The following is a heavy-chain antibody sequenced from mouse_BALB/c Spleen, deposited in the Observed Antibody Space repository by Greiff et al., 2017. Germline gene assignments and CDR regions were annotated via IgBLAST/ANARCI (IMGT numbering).Heavy chain of an antibody. V-gene: IGHV1-14*01. D-gene: IGHD2-4*01. Sequence: EVQLQQSGPELVKPGASVKMSCKASGYTFTSYVMHWVKQKPGQGLEWIGYINPYNDGTKYNEKFKGKATLTSDKSSSTAYMELSSLTSEDSAVYYCARVREILAFYDYDPSYAMDYWGQGTSVTVSS. CDR2: INPYNDGT. CDR1: GYTFTSYV. CDR3: ARVREILAFYDYDPSYAMDY. J-gene: IGHJ4*01.